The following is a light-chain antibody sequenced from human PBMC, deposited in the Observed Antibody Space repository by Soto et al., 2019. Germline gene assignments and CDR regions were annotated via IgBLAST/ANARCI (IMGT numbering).Light chain of an antibody. Sequence: EIVMTQSTATLSVSPGEIATLSCRASQSVSSSVAWYQQRPGQAPRFLIYGASTRATGIPARFSGSGSGTDFTLTISSLQSEDFVVYYCQQYNSWPRTFGQGTKVEIK. CDR1: QSVSSS. V-gene: IGKV3-15*01. CDR3: QQYNSWPRT. J-gene: IGKJ1*01. CDR2: GAS.